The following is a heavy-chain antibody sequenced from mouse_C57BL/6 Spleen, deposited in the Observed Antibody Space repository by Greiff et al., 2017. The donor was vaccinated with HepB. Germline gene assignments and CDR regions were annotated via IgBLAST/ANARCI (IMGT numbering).Heavy chain of an antibody. CDR1: GFTFSDYY. CDR2: INYDGSST. J-gene: IGHJ2*01. Sequence: EVMLVESEGGLVQPGSSMKLSCTASGFTFSDYYMAWVRQVPEKGLEWVANINYDGSSTYYLDSLKSRFIISRDNAKNILYLQMSSLKSEDTATYYCARELGPYYFDYWGQGTTLTVSS. V-gene: IGHV5-16*01. D-gene: IGHD4-1*01. CDR3: ARELGPYYFDY.